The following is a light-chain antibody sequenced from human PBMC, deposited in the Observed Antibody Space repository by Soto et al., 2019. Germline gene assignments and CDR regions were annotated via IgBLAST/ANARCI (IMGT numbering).Light chain of an antibody. CDR3: CSYAGSSTSWV. Sequence: ISCTGTSSDAGNYNFVSWYQQHPGKAPKVIIYEDSTRPSGVSNRISGSKSGNTASLTISGLQAEDEADYYCCSYAGSSTSWVFGGGTKVTVL. CDR2: EDS. V-gene: IGLV2-23*01. CDR1: SSDAGNYNF. J-gene: IGLJ3*02.